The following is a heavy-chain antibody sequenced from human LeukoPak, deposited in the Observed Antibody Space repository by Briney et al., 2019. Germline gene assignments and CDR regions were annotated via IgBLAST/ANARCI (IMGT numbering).Heavy chain of an antibody. J-gene: IGHJ4*02. V-gene: IGHV3-23*01. CDR3: PKLGYCSSTSCYGPFDF. D-gene: IGHD2-2*01. Sequence: GRSLRLSCAASGFTVSSNYMNWVRQAPGRGLEWVSAISGSGGSTYYADSVKGRFTVYGDNPKHTLYLQKNSLRAEDTAVYYCPKLGYCSSTSCYGPFDFWGQGTLVTVSS. CDR1: GFTVSSNY. CDR2: ISGSGGST.